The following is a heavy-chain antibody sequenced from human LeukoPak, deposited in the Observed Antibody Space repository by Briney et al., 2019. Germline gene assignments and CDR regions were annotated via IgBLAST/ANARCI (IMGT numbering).Heavy chain of an antibody. CDR3: AKGDYGGHYYYYYMDV. V-gene: IGHV3-43D*04. CDR2: ISWDGGST. Sequence: GGSLRLSCAASGFTFDDYAMHWVRQAPGKGLEWVSLISWDGGSTYYADSVKGRFTISRDNSKTSLYLQMNSLRAEDTALYYCAKGDYGGHYYYYYMDVWGKGTTVTVSS. CDR1: GFTFDDYA. J-gene: IGHJ6*03. D-gene: IGHD4-23*01.